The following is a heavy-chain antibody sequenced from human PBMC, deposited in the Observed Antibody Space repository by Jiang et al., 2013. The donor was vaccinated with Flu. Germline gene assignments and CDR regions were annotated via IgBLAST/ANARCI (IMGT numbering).Heavy chain of an antibody. Sequence: VQLVESGAEVKKPGASVKVSCKASGYKFTSYGITWVRQAPGQGFEWMGLISAYNGNTNYAPKVQGRVTMTTDTSTSTAYMELRSLRSDDTAVYYCAILISTLTTVDYWGQGTLVTVSS. J-gene: IGHJ4*02. CDR3: AILISTLTTVDY. CDR2: ISAYNGNT. V-gene: IGHV1-18*01. CDR1: GYKFTSYG. D-gene: IGHD3-9*01.